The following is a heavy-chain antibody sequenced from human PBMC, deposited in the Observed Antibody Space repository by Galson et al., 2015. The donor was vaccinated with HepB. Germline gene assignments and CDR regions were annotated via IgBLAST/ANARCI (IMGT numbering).Heavy chain of an antibody. CDR3: ARSSGWYSYYYYGMDV. J-gene: IGHJ6*02. Sequence: TLSLTCTVSGGSISSGGYYWSWIRQHPGKGLEWIGYIYYSGSTYYNPSLKSQVTISVDTSKNHFSLKLSSVTAADTAVYYCARSSGWYSYYYYGMDVWGQGTTVTVSS. CDR2: IYYSGST. V-gene: IGHV4-31*01. CDR1: GGSISSGGYY. D-gene: IGHD6-19*01.